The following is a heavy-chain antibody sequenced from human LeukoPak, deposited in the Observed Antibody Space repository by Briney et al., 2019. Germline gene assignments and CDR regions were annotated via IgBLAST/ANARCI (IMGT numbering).Heavy chain of an antibody. V-gene: IGHV3-23*01. CDR2: ISVSGNT. CDR3: AKAPVTTCSGAYCYPFDY. D-gene: IGHD2-21*01. J-gene: IGHJ4*02. Sequence: GGSLRLSCAASGFTFSTFAMIWVRQAPGKGLEWVSAISVSGNTYHADSVKGRFTISRDSSKNTLYLQMNRLRAEDAAVYYCAKAPVTTCSGAYCYPFDYWGQGTPVTVSS. CDR1: GFTFSTFA.